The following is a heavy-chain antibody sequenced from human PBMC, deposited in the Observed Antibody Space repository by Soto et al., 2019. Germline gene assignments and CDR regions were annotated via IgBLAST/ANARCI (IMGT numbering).Heavy chain of an antibody. J-gene: IGHJ6*02. CDR1: GYTFTSYD. V-gene: IGHV1-8*01. D-gene: IGHD3-3*01. Sequence: QVQLVQSGAEVKKPGASVKVSCKASGYTFTSYDINWVRQATGQGLEWMGWMNPNSGNTGYAQKFQGRVTMTRNTSISTAYMELSSLRSEDTAVYYCARGSSWSFGVLPYYYYGMDVWGQGTTVTVSS. CDR3: ARGSSWSFGVLPYYYYGMDV. CDR2: MNPNSGNT.